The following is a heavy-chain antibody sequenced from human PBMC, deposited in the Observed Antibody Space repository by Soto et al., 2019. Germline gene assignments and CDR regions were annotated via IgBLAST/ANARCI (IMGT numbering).Heavy chain of an antibody. J-gene: IGHJ4*02. Sequence: QVQLVESGGGLVKPGGSLRLSCAVSGFIFSDNYMSWIRQAPGKGLEWVSYISTNSITIYYADSVKGRFTISRDNXKNSLYLQMNSLRAEETAMYYCASARAGSGRSFDNWGQGTLVTVSS. CDR2: ISTNSITI. D-gene: IGHD1-26*01. V-gene: IGHV3-11*01. CDR1: GFIFSDNY. CDR3: ASARAGSGRSFDN.